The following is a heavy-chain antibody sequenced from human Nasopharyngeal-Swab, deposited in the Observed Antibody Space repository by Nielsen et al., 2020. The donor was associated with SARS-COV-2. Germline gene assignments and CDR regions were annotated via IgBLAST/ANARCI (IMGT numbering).Heavy chain of an antibody. J-gene: IGHJ4*02. CDR3: ARANYSNYRFDY. V-gene: IGHV4-34*01. Sequence: ETLSLPCAVYGGSFSGYYWSWIRPPPGKGLEWIGEINHSGSTNYNPSLTSRVTISVEACTNQFSLKLSSVTAADTAQYYCARANYSNYRFDYWGQGTLVTVSS. D-gene: IGHD4-11*01. CDR1: GGSFSGYY. CDR2: INHSGST.